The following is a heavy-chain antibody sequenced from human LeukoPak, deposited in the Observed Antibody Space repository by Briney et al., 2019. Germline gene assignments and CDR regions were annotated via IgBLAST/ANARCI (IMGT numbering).Heavy chain of an antibody. J-gene: IGHJ4*02. V-gene: IGHV4-59*01. CDR3: ARDPHY. CDR2: IYYIGST. Sequence: PSETLSLTCTVSGGSISSYYWSWIRQPPGKGLEWIGYIYYIGSTNYNPSLKSRVTISVDTSKNQFSLKLSSVTAADTAVYYCARDPHYWGQGTLVTVSS. CDR1: GGSISSYY.